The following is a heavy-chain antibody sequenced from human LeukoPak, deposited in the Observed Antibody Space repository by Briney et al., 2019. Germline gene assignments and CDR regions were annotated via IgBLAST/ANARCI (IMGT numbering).Heavy chain of an antibody. CDR3: AHFTELLWFGGRQVFWFDP. CDR1: GFSLRTSGVG. D-gene: IGHD3-10*01. V-gene: IGHV2-5*02. Sequence: SGPTLVNPTQTLTLTCTFSGFSLRTSGVGVGWIRQPPGKALEWLALIYWDDDKRYSPSLKSRLTITKDTSKNQVVLTMTNMDPVDTATYCCAHFTELLWFGGRQVFWFDPWGQGTLVTVSS. J-gene: IGHJ5*02. CDR2: IYWDDDK.